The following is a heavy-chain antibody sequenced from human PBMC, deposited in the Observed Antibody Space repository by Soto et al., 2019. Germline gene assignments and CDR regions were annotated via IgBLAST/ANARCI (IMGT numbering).Heavy chain of an antibody. D-gene: IGHD4-17*01. CDR1: GFSLTTSGVG. J-gene: IGHJ5*02. CDR2: IYWDDDK. V-gene: IGHV2-5*02. Sequence: QITLKESGPTLVKPTQSLTLTCTFSGFSLTTSGVGVGWIRQPPGKALEWLALIYWDDDKRYSPSLKTRLTTTKDTSKTPVVLTMTNMDPADTATYFCANRTTTVTWWFAPWGRGPLVTVSS. CDR3: ANRTTTVTWWFAP.